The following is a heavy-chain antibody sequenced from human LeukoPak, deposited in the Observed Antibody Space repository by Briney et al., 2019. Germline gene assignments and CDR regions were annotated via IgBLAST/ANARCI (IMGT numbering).Heavy chain of an antibody. CDR3: ARGIAARPGY. CDR2: ISCDGSSQ. D-gene: IGHD6-6*01. V-gene: IGHV3-30-3*01. J-gene: IGHJ4*02. CDR1: GFTFTGYA. Sequence: QTGGSLRLSCAASGFTFTGYAMHWVRQAPGKGLEWVAIISCDGSSQYYADSVKGRFTISRDNSKNTVSLQMNSLRSEDTAVYYCARGIAARPGYWGQGTLVTVSS.